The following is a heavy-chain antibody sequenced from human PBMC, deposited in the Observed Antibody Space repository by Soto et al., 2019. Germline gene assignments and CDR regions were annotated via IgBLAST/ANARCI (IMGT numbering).Heavy chain of an antibody. V-gene: IGHV3-30-3*01. CDR2: ISYDGSNK. CDR1: GFTFSSYA. D-gene: IGHD1-1*01. Sequence: QVQLVESGGGVVQPGRSLRLSCAASGFTFSSYAMHWVRQAPGKGLEWVAVISYDGSNKYYADSVKGRFTISRDNSKSTLYLQMNSLRAEDTAVYYCARTTTGTPRDAFDIWGQGTMVTVSS. J-gene: IGHJ3*02. CDR3: ARTTTGTPRDAFDI.